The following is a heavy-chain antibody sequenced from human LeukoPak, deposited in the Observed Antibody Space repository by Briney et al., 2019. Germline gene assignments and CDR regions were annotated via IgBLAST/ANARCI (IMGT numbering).Heavy chain of an antibody. J-gene: IGHJ6*01. D-gene: IGHD5-18*01. Sequence: QSGGSLRLSCTGFGFTFGDHAMSWVRQAPGKGLEWVSFIRSKAYGGTTEYAASVKGRFTISRADSISIAYLQMNSLKTEDTAVYYCTRGPIQLWLQNGMDVRGQGTTVTVPP. V-gene: IGHV3-49*04. CDR2: IRSKAYGGTT. CDR3: TRGPIQLWLQNGMDV. CDR1: GFTFGDHA.